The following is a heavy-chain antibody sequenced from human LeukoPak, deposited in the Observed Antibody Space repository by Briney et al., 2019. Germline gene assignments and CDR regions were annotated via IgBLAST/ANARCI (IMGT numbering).Heavy chain of an antibody. CDR1: GGSISSHY. CDR2: IYYSGST. V-gene: IGHV4-59*11. J-gene: IGHJ6*03. CDR3: ARALYGDYYYYYMDV. D-gene: IGHD4-17*01. Sequence: SETLSLTCTVSGGSISSHYWSWIRQPPGKGLEWIGYIYYSGSTNYNPSLKSRVTISVDTSKNQFSLKLSSVTAADTAVYYCARALYGDYYYYYMDVWGKGTTVTVSS.